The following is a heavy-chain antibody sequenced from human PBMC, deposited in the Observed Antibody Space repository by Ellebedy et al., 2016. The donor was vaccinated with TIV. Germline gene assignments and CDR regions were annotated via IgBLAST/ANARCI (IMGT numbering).Heavy chain of an antibody. CDR2: ISSDGSSK. D-gene: IGHD1-1*01. CDR1: EFTSNTYG. V-gene: IGHV3-30*18. CDR3: AKRYRSYFDY. J-gene: IGHJ4*02. Sequence: PGGSLRLSCAASEFTSNTYGMNWVRQAPGQGREWVAFISSDGSSKSYADSVKGRFTISRDNSKNTLYLQMNSLREGDTAVYYCAKRYRSYFDYWGQGTLVTVSS.